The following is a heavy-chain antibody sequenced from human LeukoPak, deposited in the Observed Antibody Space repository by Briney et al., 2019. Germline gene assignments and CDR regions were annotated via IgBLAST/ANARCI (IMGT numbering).Heavy chain of an antibody. V-gene: IGHV3-74*03. D-gene: IGHD4-23*01. CDR3: YGANAEH. J-gene: IGHJ1*01. CDR1: GFTFSTYA. CDR2: TNTDGSST. Sequence: GGSLRLSCAASGFTFSTYAMSWVRQAPGKGLEWVSGTNTDGSSTMYADSVKGRFTIARDNAKNTLYLQMNSLRAEDTAVYYCYGANAEHWGQGTLVTVSS.